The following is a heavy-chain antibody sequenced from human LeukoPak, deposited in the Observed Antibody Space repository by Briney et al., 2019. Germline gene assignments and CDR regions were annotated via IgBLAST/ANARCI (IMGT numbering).Heavy chain of an antibody. V-gene: IGHV3-73*01. J-gene: IGHJ4*02. D-gene: IGHD1-26*01. CDR2: ITNKTSNYAT. Sequence: GGSLRLSCVASGLTFSASAIHWVRQASGKGLEWVGRITNKTSNYATAYATSVKGRFTISRDDSEDTASLQMNSLKIEDTALYYCTTYRRGHYWGQGTLVTVSS. CDR1: GLTFSASA. CDR3: TTYRRGHY.